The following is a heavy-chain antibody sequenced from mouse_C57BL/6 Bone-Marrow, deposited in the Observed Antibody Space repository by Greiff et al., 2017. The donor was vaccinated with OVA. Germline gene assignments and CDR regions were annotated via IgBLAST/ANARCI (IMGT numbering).Heavy chain of an antibody. Sequence: EVKLQQSGPELVKPGASVKISCKASGYTFTDYYMNWVKQSHGKSLEWIGDINPNNGGTSYNQKFKGKATLTVDKSSSTAYMELRSLTSEDSAVYYCARTDYYGSSLYYAMDYWGQGTSVTVSS. D-gene: IGHD1-1*01. V-gene: IGHV1-26*01. CDR3: ARTDYYGSSLYYAMDY. CDR1: GYTFTDYY. J-gene: IGHJ4*01. CDR2: INPNNGGT.